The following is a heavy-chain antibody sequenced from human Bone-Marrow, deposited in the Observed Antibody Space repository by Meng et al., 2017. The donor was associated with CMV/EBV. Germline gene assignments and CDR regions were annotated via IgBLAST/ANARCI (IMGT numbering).Heavy chain of an antibody. V-gene: IGHV3-11*01. CDR2: ISSSGSTI. CDR3: ASVGRRYCSGGSCSHFDY. CDR1: GFTFSDYY. J-gene: IGHJ4*02. D-gene: IGHD2-15*01. Sequence: GESLKISCAASGFTFSDYYMSWIRQAPGKGLEWVSYISSSGSTIYYADSVKGRFTISRDNAKNSLYLQMNSLRAEDTAVYYCASVGRRYCSGGSCSHFDYWGQGTLVTVSS.